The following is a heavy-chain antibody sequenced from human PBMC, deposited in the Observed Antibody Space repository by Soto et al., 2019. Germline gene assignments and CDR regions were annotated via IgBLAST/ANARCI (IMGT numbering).Heavy chain of an antibody. Sequence: NPSETLSLTCAVYGGSFSGYYWSWIRQPPGQGLEWIGEIGHSGGTIYNPSLEGRVTISGDSSNNQFSLKLDSVTAADTAVYYCARHGGYYFDYWGQGAPVTVSS. D-gene: IGHD3-16*01. CDR3: ARHGGYYFDY. CDR2: IGHSGGT. V-gene: IGHV4-34*01. J-gene: IGHJ4*02. CDR1: GGSFSGYY.